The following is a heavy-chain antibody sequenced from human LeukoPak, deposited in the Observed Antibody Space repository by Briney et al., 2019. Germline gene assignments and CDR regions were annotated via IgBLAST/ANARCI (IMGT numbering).Heavy chain of an antibody. CDR3: ARGHSGGYYFDY. D-gene: IGHD2-15*01. CDR1: GGSISSYS. Sequence: SETLSLTCTVSGGSISSYSWSWIRQRPRKGLGWVGYMYYSGSTSYNPSLKSRVTISVDTSKTQFSLKLSSVTAADTAVYHCARGHSGGYYFDYWGQGTLVTVSS. V-gene: IGHV4-59*01. J-gene: IGHJ4*02. CDR2: MYYSGST.